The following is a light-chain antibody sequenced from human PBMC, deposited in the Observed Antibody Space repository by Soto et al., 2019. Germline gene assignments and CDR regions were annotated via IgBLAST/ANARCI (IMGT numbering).Light chain of an antibody. Sequence: QSLLTQPPSASGTPGQRGTISCSGSSSNIGSNYVYWYQQLPGTAPKLLIYRNNQRPSGVPDRFSGSKSGTSASLAISGLRSEDEAYYYCAAWDDSLSALFGGGTKLTVL. CDR2: RNN. CDR1: SSNIGSNY. CDR3: AAWDDSLSAL. J-gene: IGLJ2*01. V-gene: IGLV1-47*01.